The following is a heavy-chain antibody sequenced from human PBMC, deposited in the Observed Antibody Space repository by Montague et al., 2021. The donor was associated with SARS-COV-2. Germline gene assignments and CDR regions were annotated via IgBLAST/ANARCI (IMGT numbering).Heavy chain of an antibody. D-gene: IGHD4/OR15-4a*01. CDR1: NVSIRSGYC. J-gene: IGHJ5*01. CDR3: ATVQLYHGAWFDWFDT. CDR2: VLHSGTS. V-gene: IGHV4-38-2*01. Sequence: SETLSLTCAVSNVSIRSGYCWNWIRAPPGRGLEWMGNVLHSGTSXYNSSLKSRVTMSVDTSKNQFSLRLTPVTAADTAVYYCATVQLYHGAWFDWFDTWGPGTLVVVSS.